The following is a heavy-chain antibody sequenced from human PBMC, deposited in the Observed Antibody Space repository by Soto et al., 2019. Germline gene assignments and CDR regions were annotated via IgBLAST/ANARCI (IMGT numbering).Heavy chain of an antibody. CDR1: GGTFRSYT. J-gene: IGHJ3*02. V-gene: IGHV1-69*01. CDR2: IVPLFGST. Sequence: QVQLVQSGAEVKKPGSSVKVSCKASGGTFRSYTFSWVRQAPGQGLEWMGGIVPLFGSTNNAEVFQGRLTSSADESTPTGYTQLTSLTSDDTAVYFCATDGDLVTSNRPRGPFDSWGQGTLVTVSS. D-gene: IGHD3-9*01. CDR3: ATDGDLVTSNRPRGPFDS.